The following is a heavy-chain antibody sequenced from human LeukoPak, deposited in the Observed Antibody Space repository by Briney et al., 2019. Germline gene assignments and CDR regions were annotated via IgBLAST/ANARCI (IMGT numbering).Heavy chain of an antibody. CDR1: GYTFNNCG. CDR2: MNPNSGNT. V-gene: IGHV1-8*02. Sequence: GASVKVSCKASGYTFNNCGISWVRQAPGQGLEWMGWMNPNSGNTGYAQKFQGRVTMTRNTSISTAYMELSSLRSEDTAVYYCARGRGTSRRATSYYFDYWGQGTLVTVSS. CDR3: ARGRGTSRRATSYYFDY. D-gene: IGHD1-26*01. J-gene: IGHJ4*02.